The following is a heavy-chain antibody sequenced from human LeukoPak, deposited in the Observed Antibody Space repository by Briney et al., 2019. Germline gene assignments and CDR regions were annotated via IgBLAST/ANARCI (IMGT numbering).Heavy chain of an antibody. J-gene: IGHJ6*02. Sequence: GGSLRLSCAASGFTFSSYGMHWVRQAPGRGLEWVAVILYDGSNKYYADSVKGRFTISRDNSKNTLYLQVNSLRAEDTAVYYCAKGRPSYYYGMDVWGQGTTVTVSS. CDR3: AKGRPSYYYGMDV. CDR1: GFTFSSYG. CDR2: ILYDGSNK. V-gene: IGHV3-33*06.